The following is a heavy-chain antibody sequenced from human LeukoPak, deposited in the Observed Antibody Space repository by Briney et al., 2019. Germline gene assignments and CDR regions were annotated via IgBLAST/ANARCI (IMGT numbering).Heavy chain of an antibody. D-gene: IGHD1-26*01. V-gene: IGHV4-39*01. CDR2: IYYSGST. Sequence: PSETLSLTCTVSGGSISSSSYYWGWIRQPPGKGLEWIGSIYYSGSTYYNPSLKSRVTISVDTSKNQFSLKLSSVTAADTAVYYCARRRRSLFNFDYWGQGTLVTVSS. CDR1: GGSISSSSYY. J-gene: IGHJ4*02. CDR3: ARRRRSLFNFDY.